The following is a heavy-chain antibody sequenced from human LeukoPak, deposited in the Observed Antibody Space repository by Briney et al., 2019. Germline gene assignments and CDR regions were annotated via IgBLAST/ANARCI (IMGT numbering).Heavy chain of an antibody. J-gene: IGHJ3*02. CDR3: ARDVGAFDI. D-gene: IGHD3-10*01. V-gene: IGHV3-7*03. CDR2: IKQDGSEK. Sequence: PGGSLRLSCAASGFTFSSYGMHWVRQAPGKGLEWVANIKQDGSEKYYVDSVKGRFTISRDNAKNSLHLQMNSLRAEDTAVYYCARDVGAFDIWGQGTMVTVSS. CDR1: GFTFSSYG.